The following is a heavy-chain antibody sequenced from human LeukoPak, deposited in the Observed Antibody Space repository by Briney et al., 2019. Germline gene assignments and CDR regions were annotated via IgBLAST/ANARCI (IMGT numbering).Heavy chain of an antibody. CDR2: IYTSGST. CDR1: GGFISSYY. J-gene: IGHJ3*02. D-gene: IGHD4-23*01. Sequence: PSETLSLTCTVSGGFISSYYWSWIRQPAGKGLEWIGRIYTSGSTNYNPSLKSRVTTSVDTSKNQFSLKLSSVTAADTAVYYCARGGNSGAFDIWGQGTMVTVSS. V-gene: IGHV4-4*07. CDR3: ARGGNSGAFDI.